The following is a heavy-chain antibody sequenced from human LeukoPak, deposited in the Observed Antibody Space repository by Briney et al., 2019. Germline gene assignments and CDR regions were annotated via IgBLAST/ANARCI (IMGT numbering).Heavy chain of an antibody. Sequence: PSETLSLTCAVYGGSFSGYYWSWIRQPPGKGRGWIGEINHSGSTNYNPSLKSRVTISVDTSKNQFSLKLSSVTAADTAVYYCARNRYCSSTSCYYYYYYYMDVWGKGTTVTVSS. CDR2: INHSGST. D-gene: IGHD2-2*01. CDR1: GGSFSGYY. CDR3: ARNRYCSSTSCYYYYYYYMDV. V-gene: IGHV4-34*01. J-gene: IGHJ6*03.